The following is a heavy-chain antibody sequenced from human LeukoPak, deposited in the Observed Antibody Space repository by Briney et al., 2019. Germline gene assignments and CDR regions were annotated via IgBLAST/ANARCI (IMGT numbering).Heavy chain of an antibody. CDR3: ARDRGFFLFDY. V-gene: IGHV3-7*01. CDR2: IKEDGSET. Sequence: GGSLRLSCAASGFTFSSYEMNWVRQAPGKGLEWLAHIKEDGSETAYVDSVRGRFTISRDNAKNSLYLQMSSLRDEDTAVYYCARDRGFFLFDYWGQGTLVSVSS. CDR1: GFTFSSYE. J-gene: IGHJ4*02. D-gene: IGHD3-10*01.